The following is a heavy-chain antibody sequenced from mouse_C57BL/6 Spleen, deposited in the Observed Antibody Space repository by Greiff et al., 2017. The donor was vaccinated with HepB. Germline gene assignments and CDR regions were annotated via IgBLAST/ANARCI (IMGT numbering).Heavy chain of an antibody. V-gene: IGHV5-17*01. CDR2: ISSGSSTI. CDR3: ARRYGKSFYAMDY. CDR1: GFTFSDYG. Sequence: EVKLMESGGGLVKPGGSLKLSCAASGFTFSDYGMHWVRQAPEKGLEWVAYISSGSSTIYYADTVKGRFTISRDNAKNTLFLQMTSLRSEDTAMYYCARRYGKSFYAMDYWGQGTSVTVSS. J-gene: IGHJ4*01. D-gene: IGHD2-1*01.